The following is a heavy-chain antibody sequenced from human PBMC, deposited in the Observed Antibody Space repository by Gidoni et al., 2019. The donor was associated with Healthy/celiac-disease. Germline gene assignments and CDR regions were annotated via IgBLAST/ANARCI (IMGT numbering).Heavy chain of an antibody. CDR2: ISSSSSTI. CDR3: ARALGASSDY. D-gene: IGHD3-16*01. Sequence: EVQLVESGGGLVQPGGSLRLSCAASGFTFSSYSMNWVRQAPGKGLEWVSYISSSSSTIYYADSVKGRFTISRDNAKNSLYLQMNSLRAEDTAVYYCARALGASSDYWGQGTLVTVSS. CDR1: GFTFSSYS. J-gene: IGHJ4*02. V-gene: IGHV3-48*01.